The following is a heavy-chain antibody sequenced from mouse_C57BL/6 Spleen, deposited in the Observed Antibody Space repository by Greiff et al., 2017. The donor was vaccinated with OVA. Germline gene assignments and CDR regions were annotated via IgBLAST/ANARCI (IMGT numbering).Heavy chain of an antibody. CDR1: GYSFTGYY. V-gene: IGHV1-42*01. D-gene: IGHD2-4*01. J-gene: IGHJ2*01. Sequence: EVQLQQSGPELVKPGASVKISCKASGYSFTGYYMNWVKQSPEKSLEWIGEINPSTGGTTYNQKFKAKATLPVDESSSTAYMQLKSLTSEDAAVYYCGRRDYEGFWDWGQGTTLTVSS. CDR3: GRRDYEGFWD. CDR2: INPSTGGT.